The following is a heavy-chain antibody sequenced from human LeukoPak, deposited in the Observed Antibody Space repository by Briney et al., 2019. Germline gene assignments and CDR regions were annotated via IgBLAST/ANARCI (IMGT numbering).Heavy chain of an antibody. D-gene: IGHD3-10*01. CDR3: AKDPRYGSGSYYNVAFGY. CDR1: GFTFSSYA. Sequence: GGSLRLSCAASGFTFSSYAMSWVRQAPGKGLEWVSAISGSGGSTYYADSVKGRFTISRDNSKNTLYLQMNSLRAEDTAVYYCAKDPRYGSGSYYNVAFGYWGQGTLVTVSS. J-gene: IGHJ4*02. CDR2: ISGSGGST. V-gene: IGHV3-23*01.